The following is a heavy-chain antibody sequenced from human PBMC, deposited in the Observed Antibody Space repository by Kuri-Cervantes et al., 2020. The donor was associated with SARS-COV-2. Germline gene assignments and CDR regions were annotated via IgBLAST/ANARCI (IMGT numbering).Heavy chain of an antibody. V-gene: IGHV3-30-3*01. J-gene: IGHJ6*02. CDR2: ISYDGSNK. Sequence: GGSLRLSCAASGFTFSSYAMHWVRQAPGKGLEWVAVISYDGSNKYYADSVKGRFTTSRDNSKNTLYLQMNSLRAEDTAVYYCARSARAAGTYYYYGMDVWGQGTTVTVSS. CDR1: GFTFSSYA. D-gene: IGHD6-13*01. CDR3: ARSARAAGTYYYYGMDV.